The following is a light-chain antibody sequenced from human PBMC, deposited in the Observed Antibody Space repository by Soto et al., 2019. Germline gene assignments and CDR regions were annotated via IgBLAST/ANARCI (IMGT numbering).Light chain of an antibody. Sequence: QSVLTQPRSVSGSPGQSVTISCTGTSSDVGGYNFVSWYQHHPGKAPKLMIYDVTKRPSGVPDRFSGSKSGTTASLTISGLQAEDEADYYCCSYAGSHTLFGGGTKLTVL. J-gene: IGLJ2*01. CDR3: CSYAGSHTL. CDR1: SSDVGGYNF. CDR2: DVT. V-gene: IGLV2-11*01.